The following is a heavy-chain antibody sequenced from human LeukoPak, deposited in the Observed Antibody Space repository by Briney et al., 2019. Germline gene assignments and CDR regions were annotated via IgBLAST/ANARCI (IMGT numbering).Heavy chain of an antibody. CDR2: IYCSGST. Sequence: SETLCLTCTVSGGSFSSYYWSWIRQPPGKGLEWIGYIYCSGSTNYNPSHKSRVTISVDTTNNQFSQKLSPMTAADTAVYYCARRDLSWPNQGFEDWGQGTLVTVSS. CDR3: ARRDLSWPNQGFED. D-gene: IGHD1-14*01. V-gene: IGHV4-59*01. J-gene: IGHJ4*02. CDR1: GGSFSSYY.